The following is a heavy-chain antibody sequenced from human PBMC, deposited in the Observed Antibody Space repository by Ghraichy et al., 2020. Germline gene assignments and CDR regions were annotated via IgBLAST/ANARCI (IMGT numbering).Heavy chain of an antibody. V-gene: IGHV4-61*01. CDR2: VYTSGTT. Sequence: SETLSLTCSVSGGSVSSGIYYWTWIRQTPGKGLEWIGFVYTSGTTNHNPSLKSRVAMSLDTSKNQFYLRLTSVTAADTGVYYCARVPSAKWDLPYGMDVWGQGTTVTVSS. D-gene: IGHD1-26*01. CDR3: ARVPSAKWDLPYGMDV. CDR1: GGSVSSGIYY. J-gene: IGHJ6*02.